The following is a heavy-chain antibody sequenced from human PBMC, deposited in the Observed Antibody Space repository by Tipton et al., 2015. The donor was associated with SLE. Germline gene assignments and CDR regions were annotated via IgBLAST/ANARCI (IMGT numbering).Heavy chain of an antibody. Sequence: GSLRLSCAASGFTVSSNYMSWVRQAPGKGLEWVSVIYSGGSTYYADSVKGRFTISRDNSKNTLYLQMNSLRAEDTAVYYRARESYGGNRDIWGQGTMVTVSS. CDR2: IYSGGST. J-gene: IGHJ3*02. V-gene: IGHV3-53*05. D-gene: IGHD4/OR15-4a*01. CDR3: ARESYGGNRDI. CDR1: GFTVSSNY.